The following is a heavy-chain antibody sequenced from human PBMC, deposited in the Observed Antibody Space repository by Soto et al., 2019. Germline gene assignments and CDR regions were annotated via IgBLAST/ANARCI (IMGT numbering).Heavy chain of an antibody. D-gene: IGHD2-2*01. J-gene: IGHJ6*02. V-gene: IGHV3-23*01. CDR3: AKHSRTRIDVHRYFLYYRIAV. CDR2: ISGSGGTT. Sequence: GESLRLTCAASGGTFSSYAMTWCRQAPGERMEWVASISGSGGTTNYADSVKGRFTISRDNSKNTAYLQMNSLRAEDTAVYYRAKHSRTRIDVHRYFLYYRIAVWGQGTTVTVSS. CDR1: GGTFSSYA.